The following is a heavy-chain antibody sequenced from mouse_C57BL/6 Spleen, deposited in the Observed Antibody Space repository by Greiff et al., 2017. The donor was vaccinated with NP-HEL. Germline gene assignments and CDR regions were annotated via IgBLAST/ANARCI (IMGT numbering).Heavy chain of an antibody. Sequence: QVQLKESGPELVKPGASVKISCKASGYAFSSSWMNWVKQRPGKGLEWIGRIYPGDGDTNYNGKFKGKATLTADKSSSTAYMQLSSLTSEDSAVYYCARSGNPYFDYWGQGTTLTVSS. V-gene: IGHV1-82*01. CDR2: IYPGDGDT. J-gene: IGHJ2*01. D-gene: IGHD2-1*01. CDR1: GYAFSSSW. CDR3: ARSGNPYFDY.